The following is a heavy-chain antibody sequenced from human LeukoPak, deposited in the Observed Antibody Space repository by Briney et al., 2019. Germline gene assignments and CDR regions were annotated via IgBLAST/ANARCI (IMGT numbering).Heavy chain of an antibody. CDR3: ARRYGHYVGSFEY. Sequence: PGGSLRLSCAASGITFSRYSMNWVRQAPGEGLEWVSSISTSISYIYYADSVKGRFTISRDNAKNSLYLQMNSLRAEDTAVYYCARRYGHYVGSFEYWGQGTQVTVSS. D-gene: IGHD4-17*01. CDR2: ISTSISYI. CDR1: GITFSRYS. V-gene: IGHV3-21*01. J-gene: IGHJ4*02.